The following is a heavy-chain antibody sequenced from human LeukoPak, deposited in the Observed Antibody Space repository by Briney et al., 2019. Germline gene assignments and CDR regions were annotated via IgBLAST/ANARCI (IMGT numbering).Heavy chain of an antibody. Sequence: SETLSLTCTVSGGSISSSSYYWGWIRQPPGKGLEWIGSIYYSGSTYYSPSLKSRVTISVDTSKNQFSLKLSSVTAADTAVYYCARRVGYCSSTSCYPTYDAFDIWGQGTMVTVSS. CDR2: IYYSGST. V-gene: IGHV4-39*01. CDR3: ARRVGYCSSTSCYPTYDAFDI. CDR1: GGSISSSSYY. J-gene: IGHJ3*02. D-gene: IGHD2-2*01.